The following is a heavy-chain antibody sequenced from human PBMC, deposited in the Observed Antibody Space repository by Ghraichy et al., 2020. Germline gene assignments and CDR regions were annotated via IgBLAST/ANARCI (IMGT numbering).Heavy chain of an antibody. V-gene: IGHV4-34*01. D-gene: IGHD6-13*01. CDR1: GGAFSGHY. J-gene: IGHJ3*01. Sequence: ETLSLTCAVYGGAFSGHYWSWIRQTPGEGLQWIGEIYPSGGPNYNSSLQSRVTISVDMSKKQVFLRLTSVTAADTAVYYCARSIAAAGPWAFDVWGQGTRVTVS. CDR3: ARSIAAAGPWAFDV. CDR2: IYPSGGP.